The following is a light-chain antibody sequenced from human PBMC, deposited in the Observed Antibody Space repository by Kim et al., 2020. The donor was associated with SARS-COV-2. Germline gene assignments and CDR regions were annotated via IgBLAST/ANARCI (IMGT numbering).Light chain of an antibody. CDR2: DVS. CDR3: SSYTSSSTLGV. J-gene: IGLJ3*02. CDR1: SRDVGGYNY. Sequence: SITSSCTGTSRDVGGYNYVSWYQQHPGKAPKLMIYDVSNRPSGVSNRFSGSKSGNTASLTISGLQAEDEADYYCSSYTSSSTLGVFGGGTQMTVL. V-gene: IGLV2-14*03.